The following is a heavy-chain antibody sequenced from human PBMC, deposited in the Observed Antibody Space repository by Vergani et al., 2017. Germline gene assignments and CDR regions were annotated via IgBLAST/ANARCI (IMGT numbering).Heavy chain of an antibody. CDR2: IIPIFGTA. CDR1: GGTFSSYA. J-gene: IGHJ4*02. Sequence: QVQLVQSGAEVKKPGSSVKVSCKASGGTFSSYAISWVRQAPGQGLEWMGGIIPIFGTANYAQKFQGRVTITADKSTSTAYMELSRLRSDDTAVYYCAREGDSGSYVLFDYWGQGTLVTVSS. D-gene: IGHD1-26*01. CDR3: AREGDSGSYVLFDY. V-gene: IGHV1-69*06.